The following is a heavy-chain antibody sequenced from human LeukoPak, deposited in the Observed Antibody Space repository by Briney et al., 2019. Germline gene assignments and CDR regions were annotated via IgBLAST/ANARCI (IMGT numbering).Heavy chain of an antibody. CDR1: GVSISSGDYY. CDR3: ARSRIFYYYGMDV. V-gene: IGHV4-30-4*01. Sequence: PSQTLSLTCTVSGVSISSGDYYWSWIRQPPRRGLEWIGYIYYNGRTYHNPSLKSRVTISVDTSKNQFSLKLSSVTAADTAVYSCARSRIFYYYGMDVWGQGTTVTVPS. D-gene: IGHD3-3*02. J-gene: IGHJ6*02. CDR2: IYYNGRT.